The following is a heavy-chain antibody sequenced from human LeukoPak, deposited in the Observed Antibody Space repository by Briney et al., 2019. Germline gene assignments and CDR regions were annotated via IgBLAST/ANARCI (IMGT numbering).Heavy chain of an antibody. CDR1: GYSFTSYW. CDR2: IYPGDSDT. V-gene: IGHV5-51*01. J-gene: IGHJ3*02. Sequence: GESLKISCKGSGYSFTSYWIGWLRQMPGKGLEWMGIIYPGDSDTRYSPSFQGQVTISADKSISTAYLQWSSLKASGTAMYYCASTTYYYDSSGYWGAFDIWGQGTMVTVSS. CDR3: ASTTYYYDSSGYWGAFDI. D-gene: IGHD3-22*01.